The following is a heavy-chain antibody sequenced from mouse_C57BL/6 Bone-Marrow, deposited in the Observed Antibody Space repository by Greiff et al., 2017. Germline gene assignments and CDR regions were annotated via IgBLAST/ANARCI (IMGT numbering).Heavy chain of an antibody. D-gene: IGHD1-1*01. CDR2: INPGSGGT. CDR1: GYAFTNYL. CDR3: ASPFITTVGYFDV. Sequence: VQLQQSGAELVRPGTSVKVSCKASGYAFTNYLIEWVKQRPGQGLEWIGVINPGSGGTNYNEKFKGKATLTADKSSRTAYMQLSSLTSEDSAVYFCASPFITTVGYFDVWGTGTTVTVSS. V-gene: IGHV1-54*01. J-gene: IGHJ1*03.